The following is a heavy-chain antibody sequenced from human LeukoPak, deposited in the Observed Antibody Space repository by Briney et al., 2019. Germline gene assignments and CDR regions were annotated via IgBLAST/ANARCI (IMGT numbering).Heavy chain of an antibody. CDR1: GFTFSAYA. CDR2: IGSDNKP. CDR3: ARGLHYYVAMDV. J-gene: IGHJ6*02. Sequence: PGGSLRLSCEASGFTFSAYAMTWVRQAPGQGLEWVSSIGSDNKPHYSESVKCRFAISRDNSKSMLFLQLNSLRAEDTALYYCARGLHYYVAMDVWGQGTTVTVSS. V-gene: IGHV3-23*05. D-gene: IGHD3-10*02.